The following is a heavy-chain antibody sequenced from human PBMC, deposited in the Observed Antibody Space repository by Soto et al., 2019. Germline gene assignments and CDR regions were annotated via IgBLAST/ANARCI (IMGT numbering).Heavy chain of an antibody. J-gene: IGHJ4*02. V-gene: IGHV3-72*01. CDR1: GFAFDDYY. CDR3: ARDTGGSYDY. D-gene: IGHD1-26*01. Sequence: EGQLVQSGGGLVQPGGSLRLSCTASGFAFDDYYMDWVRQVPGKGLEWLGRTRDKPNNYAAEYVASVKGRFIISRDASKESMYLQMNTVKTEDTAVYYGARDTGGSYDYWGQGAGVIVSS. CDR2: TRDKPNNYAA.